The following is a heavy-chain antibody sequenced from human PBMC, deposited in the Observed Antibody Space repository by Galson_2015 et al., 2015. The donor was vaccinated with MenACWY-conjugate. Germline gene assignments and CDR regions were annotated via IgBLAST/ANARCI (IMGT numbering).Heavy chain of an antibody. CDR2: ITSTGTST. Sequence: SLRLSCAASGFTFSSYAMSWVRQAPGTGLEWVSAITSTGTSTNYADSVKGRFTISRDNSKNTLFLQMNSLRAEDTAVYYCEKGRSSWHYFDYWGQGTLVTVSS. D-gene: IGHD6-13*01. J-gene: IGHJ4*02. CDR1: GFTFSSYA. CDR3: EKGRSSWHYFDY. V-gene: IGHV3-23*01.